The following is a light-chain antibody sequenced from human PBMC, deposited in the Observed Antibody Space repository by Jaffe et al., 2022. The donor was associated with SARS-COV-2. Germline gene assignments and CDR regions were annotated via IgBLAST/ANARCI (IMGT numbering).Light chain of an antibody. CDR3: MQNLQSPRV. CDR2: LGS. V-gene: IGKV2-28*01. Sequence: DIVMTQSPLSLPVIAGEPASISCRSSQSLLHSNGYNYLDWYLQKPGQSPQLLIYLGSNRASGVPDRFSGSGSGTDFTLKISRVEAEDVGVYYCMQNLQSPRVFGQGTKVEIK. J-gene: IGKJ1*01. CDR1: QSLLHSNGYNY.